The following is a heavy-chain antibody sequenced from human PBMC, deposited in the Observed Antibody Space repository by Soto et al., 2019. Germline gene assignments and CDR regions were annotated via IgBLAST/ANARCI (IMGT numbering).Heavy chain of an antibody. CDR2: MFYGLST. Sequence: ETLCLICRVSGISINSSGYYRGWIRQPPGKGLEWIGSMFYGLSTYYNPSLKSRFTVSVDTSKHHCSLNLRSVTAGDTAVYYCARLPSRHLVDSWGQGTLVTVCS. D-gene: IGHD3-3*02. CDR1: GISINSSGYY. V-gene: IGHV4-39*02. CDR3: ARLPSRHLVDS. J-gene: IGHJ4*02.